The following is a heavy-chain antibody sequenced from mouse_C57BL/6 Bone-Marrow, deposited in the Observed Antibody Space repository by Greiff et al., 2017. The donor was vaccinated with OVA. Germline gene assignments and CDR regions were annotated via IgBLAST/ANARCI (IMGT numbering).Heavy chain of an antibody. V-gene: IGHV1-47*01. J-gene: IGHJ3*01. D-gene: IGHD2-4*01. CDR1: GYTFTTYP. CDR3: ARPHDYDEKAFGY. CDR2: FHPYNDDT. Sequence: QVQLQQSGAELVKPGASVKMSCKASGYTFTTYPIEWMKQNHGKSLEWIGNFHPYNDDTKYNEKFKGKATLTVEQSSSPVYLELSRLTSDDSAVYYCARPHDYDEKAFGYWGQGTLVTVSA.